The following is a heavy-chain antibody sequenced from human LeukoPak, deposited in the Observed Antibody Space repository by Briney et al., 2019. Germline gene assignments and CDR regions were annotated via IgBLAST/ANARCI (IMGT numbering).Heavy chain of an antibody. V-gene: IGHV3-21*01. Sequence: GGSLRLSCAASGFTFSSYSMNWVRQAPGKGLEWVSSISSSSSYIYYADSVKGRFTISRDNAKNSLYLQMNSLRAEDTAVYYCARIAVAGDFDYWGQGTLVTVPS. CDR3: ARIAVAGDFDY. CDR1: GFTFSSYS. CDR2: ISSSSSYI. D-gene: IGHD6-19*01. J-gene: IGHJ4*02.